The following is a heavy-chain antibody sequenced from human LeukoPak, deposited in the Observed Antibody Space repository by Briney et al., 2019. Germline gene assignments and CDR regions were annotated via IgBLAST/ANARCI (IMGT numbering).Heavy chain of an antibody. J-gene: IGHJ6*03. CDR2: ISSNGGST. D-gene: IGHD5-18*01. Sequence: GGSLRLSCAASGFTFSSYAMRWVRQAPGKGLEYVSAISSNGGSTYYANSVKGRFTISRDNSKNTLYLQMGRLRAEDMAVYYCARDLNTAMVTYYMDVWGKGTTVTVSS. CDR3: ARDLNTAMVTYYMDV. CDR1: GFTFSSYA. V-gene: IGHV3-64*01.